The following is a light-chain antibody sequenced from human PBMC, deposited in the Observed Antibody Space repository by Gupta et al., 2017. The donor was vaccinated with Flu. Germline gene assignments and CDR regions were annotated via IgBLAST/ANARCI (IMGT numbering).Light chain of an antibody. J-gene: IGLJ3*02. CDR3: AAWDDNSHGWV. CDR1: SSNIGSHT. CDR2: YNV. V-gene: IGLV1-44*01. Sequence: QSVLTQPPSVSGTPGQEVAISCSGSSSNIGSHTVNWYQHLPGTAPKLLIYYNVQRPSGVPARFSGSKSATSASLAIRGLQSEDEADYFCAAWDDNSHGWVFGGGTKVTVL.